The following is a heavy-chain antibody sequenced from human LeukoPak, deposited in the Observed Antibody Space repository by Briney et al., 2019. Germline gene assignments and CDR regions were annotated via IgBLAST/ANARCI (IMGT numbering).Heavy chain of an antibody. J-gene: IGHJ4*02. Sequence: GGSLRLSCAASGFTFSNYAIHWVRHARGKGREWVAVISYDGSNKYYADSVKGRFTISRDNSKNTLYLQMNSLRTEDTAVYYCARDLEGAVATYYFDYWGQGTLVTVSS. CDR1: GFTFSNYA. V-gene: IGHV3-30-3*01. D-gene: IGHD6-19*01. CDR3: ARDLEGAVATYYFDY. CDR2: ISYDGSNK.